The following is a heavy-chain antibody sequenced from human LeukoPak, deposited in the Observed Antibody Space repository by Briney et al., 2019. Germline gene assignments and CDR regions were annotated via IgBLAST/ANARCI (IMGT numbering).Heavy chain of an antibody. J-gene: IGHJ3*02. CDR3: AKGKFYYDSSGYPNDAFDI. CDR2: ISWNSGSI. V-gene: IGHV3-9*03. Sequence: PGGSLRLSCAAPGFTFDDHAMHWVRQAPGKGLEWVSGISWNSGSIGYADSVKGRFTISRDNAKNSLYLQMNSLRAEDMALYYCAKGKFYYDSSGYPNDAFDIWGQGTMVTVSS. CDR1: GFTFDDHA. D-gene: IGHD3-22*01.